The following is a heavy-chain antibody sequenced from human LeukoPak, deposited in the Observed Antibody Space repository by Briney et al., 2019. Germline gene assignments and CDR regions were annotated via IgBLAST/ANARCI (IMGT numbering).Heavy chain of an antibody. V-gene: IGHV4-39*01. D-gene: IGHD2-15*01. CDR3: ARRPYCSGGSCYLFDS. J-gene: IGHJ4*02. CDR2: IYYSGST. CDR1: GGSISSSSYY. Sequence: SETLSLTCTVSGGSISSSSYYWGWIRQPPGKGLEWIGSIYYSGSTYYNPSLKSRVTISVDTSKNQFSLKLSSVTAADTAVFYCARRPYCSGGSCYLFDSWGQGTLVTVSS.